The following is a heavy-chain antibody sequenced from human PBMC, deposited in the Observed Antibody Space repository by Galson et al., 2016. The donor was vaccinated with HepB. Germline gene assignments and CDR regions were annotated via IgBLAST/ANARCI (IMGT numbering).Heavy chain of an antibody. J-gene: IGHJ5*02. Sequence: SVKVSCKASGGTFSSYSISWVRQAPGQGLEWMGGIIPIFGAPNYAQKFQGRVTITANESTSTAYMELTSLRSDDTAVYYCARARCRGGSCYSGSGWFDPWGQGTLVTVSS. D-gene: IGHD2-15*01. V-gene: IGHV1-69*13. CDR3: ARARCRGGSCYSGSGWFDP. CDR2: IIPIFGAP. CDR1: GGTFSSYS.